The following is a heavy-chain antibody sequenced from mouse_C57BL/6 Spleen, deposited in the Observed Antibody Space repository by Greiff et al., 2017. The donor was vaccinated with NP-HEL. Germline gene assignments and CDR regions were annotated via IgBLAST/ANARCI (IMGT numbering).Heavy chain of an antibody. Sequence: VKLQQPGAELVMPGASVKLSCKASGYTFTSYWMHWVKQRPGQGLEWIGEIDPSDSYTNYHQKFKGKSTLTVDKSSSTAYMQLSSLTSEDSAVYYCARLRLYAMDYWGQGTSVTVS. J-gene: IGHJ4*01. CDR3: ARLRLYAMDY. D-gene: IGHD2-2*01. V-gene: IGHV1-69*01. CDR1: GYTFTSYW. CDR2: IDPSDSYT.